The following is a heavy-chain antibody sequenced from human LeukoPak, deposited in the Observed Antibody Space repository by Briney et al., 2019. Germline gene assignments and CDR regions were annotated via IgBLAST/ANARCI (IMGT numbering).Heavy chain of an antibody. Sequence: PSQTLSLTCTVSGDSISSSNYYWSWIRQPPGKGLEWIGRIYYSGGTFYNPSLKSRVAISVDTSKNQFSLKLSSVTATDTAVYYCARSYCSGSCYAVGYFDNWGQGTLVTVSS. CDR2: IYYSGGT. CDR3: ARSYCSGSCYAVGYFDN. V-gene: IGHV4-39*01. J-gene: IGHJ4*03. CDR1: GDSISSSNYY. D-gene: IGHD2-21*02.